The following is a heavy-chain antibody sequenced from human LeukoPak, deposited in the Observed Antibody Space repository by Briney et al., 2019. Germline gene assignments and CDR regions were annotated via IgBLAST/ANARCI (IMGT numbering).Heavy chain of an antibody. CDR3: ARGVTRYCSSTSCYYFDF. D-gene: IGHD2-2*01. CDR1: GFTFSSYG. Sequence: GGSLRLSCAASGFTFSSYGMHWVRQAPGKGLEWVAVIWYDGSNKYYADSAKGRFTISRDNSKNTLYLQMNSLRAEDTAVYYCARGVTRYCSSTSCYYFDFWGQGTLVTVSS. J-gene: IGHJ4*02. V-gene: IGHV3-33*01. CDR2: IWYDGSNK.